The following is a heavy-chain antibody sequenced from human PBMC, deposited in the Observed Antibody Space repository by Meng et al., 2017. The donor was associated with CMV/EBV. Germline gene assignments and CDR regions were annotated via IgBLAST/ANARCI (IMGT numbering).Heavy chain of an antibody. CDR2: IYYSGST. D-gene: IGHD6-19*01. CDR3: ARDSAVAGVVDY. CDR1: GGSISSSSYY. V-gene: IGHV4-39*07. J-gene: IGHJ4*02. Sequence: QLQRQESGPGLVKPSGTLSLTCTVSGGSISSSSYYWGWIRQPPGKGLEWIGSIYYSGSTYYNPSLKSRVTISVDTSKNQFSLKLSSVTAADTAVYYCARDSAVAGVVDYWGQGTLVTVSS.